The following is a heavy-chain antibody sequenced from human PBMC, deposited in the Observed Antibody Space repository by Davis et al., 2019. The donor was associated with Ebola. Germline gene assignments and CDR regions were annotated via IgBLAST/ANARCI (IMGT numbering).Heavy chain of an antibody. CDR2: INHSGST. CDR3: AYKYYDFWSGSYNWFDP. V-gene: IGHV4-39*07. CDR1: GGSISSGGYY. Sequence: SETLSLTCTVSGGSISSGGYYWIWIRQPPGKGLEWIGEINHSGSTNYNPSLKSRVTILVDRSKNQFSLKLSSVTAADTAVYYCAYKYYDFWSGSYNWFDPWGQGTLVTVSS. D-gene: IGHD3-3*01. J-gene: IGHJ5*02.